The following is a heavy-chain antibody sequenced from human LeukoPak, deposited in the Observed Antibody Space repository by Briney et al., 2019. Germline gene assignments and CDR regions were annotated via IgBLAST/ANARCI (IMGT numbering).Heavy chain of an antibody. CDR2: IYHSGST. V-gene: IGHV4-38-2*01. CDR3: ARHAVGYYHDRSGYYSAFDI. D-gene: IGHD3-22*01. J-gene: IGHJ3*02. CDR1: GYSISSGYY. Sequence: SETLSLTCAVSGYSISSGYYWGWIRQPPGKGLEWIGNIYHSGSTYYNPSLKSRVTISVDTSKNLFSLKLSSVTAADTAVYYCARHAVGYYHDRSGYYSAFDIWGQGTMVTVSS.